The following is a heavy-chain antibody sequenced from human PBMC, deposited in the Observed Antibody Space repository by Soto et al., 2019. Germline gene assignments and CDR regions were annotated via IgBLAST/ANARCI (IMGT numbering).Heavy chain of an antibody. CDR1: GYSFTSYW. CDR2: IYPGDSDT. V-gene: IGHV5-51*01. D-gene: IGHD4-17*01. CDR3: ARPSEGDYQAFDI. J-gene: IGHJ3*02. Sequence: GESLKISCKGSGYSFTSYWIGWVRQMPGKGLEWMGIIYPGDSDTRYSPSFQGQVTISADKSISNAYLQWSSLKASDTAMYYCARPSEGDYQAFDIWGQGTMVTVSS.